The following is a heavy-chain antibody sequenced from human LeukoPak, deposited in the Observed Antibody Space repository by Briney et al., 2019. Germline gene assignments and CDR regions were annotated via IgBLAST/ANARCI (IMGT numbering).Heavy chain of an antibody. V-gene: IGHV4-31*03. J-gene: IGHJ5*02. Sequence: SETLSLTCTVSGGSISSGVYYWSWIRQHPGKGLEWIGYIYYSGSTYYNPSLKSRVTISVDTSKNQFSLKLSSVTAADTAVYYCARGNYGDYVDWFDPWGQGTLVTVSS. CDR1: GGSISSGVYY. D-gene: IGHD4-17*01. CDR3: ARGNYGDYVDWFDP. CDR2: IYYSGST.